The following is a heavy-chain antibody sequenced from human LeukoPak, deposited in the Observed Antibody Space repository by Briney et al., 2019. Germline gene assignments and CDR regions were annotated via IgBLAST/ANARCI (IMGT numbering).Heavy chain of an antibody. Sequence: ASVKVSCKASGGTFSSYAISWVRQAPGQGLEWMGGIIPIFGTTNYAQKFQGRVTITADESTSTAYMELSSLRSEDTAVYYCAGPVETGFDYWGQGTLVTVSS. CDR3: AGPVETGFDY. J-gene: IGHJ4*02. CDR1: GGTFSSYA. D-gene: IGHD4-23*01. V-gene: IGHV1-69*13. CDR2: IIPIFGTT.